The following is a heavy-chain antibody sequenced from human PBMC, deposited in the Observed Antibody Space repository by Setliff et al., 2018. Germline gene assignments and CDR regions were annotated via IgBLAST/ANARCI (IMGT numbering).Heavy chain of an antibody. D-gene: IGHD3-16*02. CDR3: VNSYRGYDDYPDY. V-gene: IGHV4-39*07. J-gene: IGHJ4*02. CDR2: IYYSGST. Sequence: PSETLSLTCSVSGGSISSSSYYWGWIRQPPGKGLEWIGSIYYSGSTYYNPSLKSRVTISVDTSKNSLYLQMNSLRVEGTAVYYCVNSYRGYDDYPDYWGQGTLVTVSS. CDR1: GGSISSSSYY.